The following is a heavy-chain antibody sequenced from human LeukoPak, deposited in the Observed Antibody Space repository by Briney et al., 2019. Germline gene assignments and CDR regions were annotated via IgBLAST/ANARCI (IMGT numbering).Heavy chain of an antibody. D-gene: IGHD5-18*01. V-gene: IGHV3-9*01. CDR3: AKDMSRGEGYSYGYASDY. Sequence: GRSLRLSCAASGFTFDDYAMHWVRQAPGKGLEWVSGISWNSGRIGYADSVKGRFTISRDNAKNSLYLQMNSLRAEDTALYYCAKDMSRGEGYSYGYASDYWGQGTLVTVSS. J-gene: IGHJ4*02. CDR2: ISWNSGRI. CDR1: GFTFDDYA.